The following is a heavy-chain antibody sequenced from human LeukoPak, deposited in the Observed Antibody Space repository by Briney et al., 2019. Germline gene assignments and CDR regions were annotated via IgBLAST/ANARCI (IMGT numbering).Heavy chain of an antibody. CDR3: ARSTRYCGGDCYLSAYDI. Sequence: GSLRLSCAASGFTFRSYEMNWVCQAPGKGLEWVSYISSSGTTIYYADSMKGRFTISRDNAKNSLYLQMNSLRAADTAVYYCARSTRYCGGDCYLSAYDIWGQGTMVTVSS. V-gene: IGHV3-48*03. CDR2: ISSSGTTI. D-gene: IGHD2-21*02. J-gene: IGHJ3*02. CDR1: GFTFRSYE.